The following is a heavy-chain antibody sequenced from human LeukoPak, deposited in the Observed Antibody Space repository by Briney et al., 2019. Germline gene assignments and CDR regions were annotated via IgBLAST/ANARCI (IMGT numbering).Heavy chain of an antibody. D-gene: IGHD5/OR15-5a*01. CDR3: ARAGLSYYYMDF. Sequence: ASVKVSCKASGYTFTGYYMHWVRQAPGQGLEWMAWINPNSGGTNYAQKFQGRVTMTRDTSISTAYMELSRLRSDDTAVYYCARAGLSYYYMDFWGKGSTVTVSS. CDR2: INPNSGGT. J-gene: IGHJ6*03. CDR1: GYTFTGYY. V-gene: IGHV1-2*02.